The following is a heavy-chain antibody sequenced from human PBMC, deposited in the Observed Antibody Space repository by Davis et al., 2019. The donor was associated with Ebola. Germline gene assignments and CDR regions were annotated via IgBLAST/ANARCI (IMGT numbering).Heavy chain of an antibody. D-gene: IGHD3-3*01. CDR3: ARTYDFWSGYYQKNWYFDL. J-gene: IGHJ2*01. CDR2: IYYSGST. CDR1: GGSISGYY. V-gene: IGHV4-59*01. Sequence: MPSETLSLICTVSGGSISGYYWSWIRQPPGKGLEWIGYIYYSGSTNYNPSLKSRVTISVDTSKNQFSLKLSSVTAADTAVYYCARTYDFWSGYYQKNWYFDLWGRGTLVTVSS.